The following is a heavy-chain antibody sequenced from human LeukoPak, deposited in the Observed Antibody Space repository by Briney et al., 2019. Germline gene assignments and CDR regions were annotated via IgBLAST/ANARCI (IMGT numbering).Heavy chain of an antibody. V-gene: IGHV4-59*01. D-gene: IGHD3-22*01. CDR2: IYYSGST. CDR3: ARGGAREYYDSSGYYIY. Sequence: PSETLSLTCTVSGGSISRYYWSWIRQPPGKGLEWIGYIYYSGSTNYNPSLKSRVTISVDTSKNQFSLKLSSVTAAGTAVYYCARGGAREYYDSSGYYIYWGQGTLVTVSS. CDR1: GGSISRYY. J-gene: IGHJ4*02.